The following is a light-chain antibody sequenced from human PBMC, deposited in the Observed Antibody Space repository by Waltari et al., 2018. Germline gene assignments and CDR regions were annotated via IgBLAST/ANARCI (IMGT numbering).Light chain of an antibody. CDR2: GAS. CDR3: QHYLRLPVT. CDR1: QSVSRA. Sequence: EIVLTQSPGTLSLSLGESAPVPCRASQSVSRALAWYHQKPGQAHRLLIYGASTRATGLPDRFSGSGSGTDFSLTISRLEPDDFAVYYCQHYLRLPVTFGQGTTVEI. V-gene: IGKV3-20*01. J-gene: IGKJ1*01.